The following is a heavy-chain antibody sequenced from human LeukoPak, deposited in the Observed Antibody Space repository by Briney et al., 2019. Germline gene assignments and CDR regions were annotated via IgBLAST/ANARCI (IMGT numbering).Heavy chain of an antibody. CDR3: ASLYGSGSYYPYYYYYMDV. Sequence: MTSETLSLTCTVSGGSISSYYWSWIRQPPGKGLERIGYIYYSGSTIYNPSLKSRVTISVDTSKNQFSLKLSSVTAADTAVYYCASLYGSGSYYPYYYYYMDVWGKGTTVTVSS. CDR2: IYYSGST. J-gene: IGHJ6*03. D-gene: IGHD3-10*01. V-gene: IGHV4-59*01. CDR1: GGSISSYY.